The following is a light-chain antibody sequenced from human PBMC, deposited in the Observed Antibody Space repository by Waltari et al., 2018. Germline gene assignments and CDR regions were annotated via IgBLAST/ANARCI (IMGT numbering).Light chain of an antibody. CDR1: SSNIGTGYH. V-gene: IGLV1-40*01. CDR2: ANS. J-gene: IGLJ1*01. Sequence: QSVLTQPPSVSGAPGQRVTISCTGSSSNIGTGYHVNWYQLLPGTAPNLLISANSIRPSGVPDRFSGSKSGTSASLAITGLQAVDEADYYCQSYDSSLSGYVFGTGTRVTVL. CDR3: QSYDSSLSGYV.